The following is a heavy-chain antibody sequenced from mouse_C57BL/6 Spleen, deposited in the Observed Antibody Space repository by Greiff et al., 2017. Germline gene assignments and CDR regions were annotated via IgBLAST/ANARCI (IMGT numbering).Heavy chain of an antibody. CDR2: IDPSDSET. CDR1: GYTFTSYW. V-gene: IGHV1-52*01. J-gene: IGHJ2*01. CDR3: ATYGNLWNFDY. D-gene: IGHD2-1*01. Sequence: VQLQQPGAELVRPGSSVKLSCKASGYTFTSYWMHWVKQRPIQGLEWIGNIDPSDSETHYNQKFKDKATLTVDKSSSTAYMQLSSLTSEDSAVYYCATYGNLWNFDYWGQGTTLTVFS.